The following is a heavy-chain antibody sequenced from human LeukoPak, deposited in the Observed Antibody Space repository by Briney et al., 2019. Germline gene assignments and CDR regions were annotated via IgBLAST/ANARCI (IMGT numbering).Heavy chain of an antibody. V-gene: IGHV3-23*01. J-gene: IGHJ4*02. CDR1: GFTFSSYG. Sequence: GGSLRLSCAASGFTFSSYGMSWVRQAPGKGLEWVSAISGSGGSTYYADSVKGRFTVSRDNSKNTLYLQMNSLRAEDTAVYYCATTGYSSRNYWGQGTLVTVSP. CDR3: ATTGYSSRNY. CDR2: ISGSGGST. D-gene: IGHD6-13*01.